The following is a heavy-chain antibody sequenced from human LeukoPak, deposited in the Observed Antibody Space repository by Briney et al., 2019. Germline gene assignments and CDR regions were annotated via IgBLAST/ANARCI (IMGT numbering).Heavy chain of an antibody. CDR2: IKTDGSTT. D-gene: IGHD2-2*01. CDR3: ARGNQQLPRSTPDY. Sequence: GVSLRLSCAVSGFTFCSSWMHWVRQAPGKGLVWVSHIKTDGSTTAYADSVTGRFTISRDNAKNTLYLQMNSLRAEDTAVYYCARGNQQLPRSTPDYWGQGTLVTVSS. V-gene: IGHV3-74*01. CDR1: GFTFCSSW. J-gene: IGHJ4*02.